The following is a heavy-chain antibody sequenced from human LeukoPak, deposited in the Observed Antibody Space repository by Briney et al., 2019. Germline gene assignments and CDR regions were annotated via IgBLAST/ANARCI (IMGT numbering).Heavy chain of an antibody. D-gene: IGHD6-19*01. V-gene: IGHV4-39*07. Sequence: PSETLSLTCTVSGGSISSSSYYWGWIRQPPGKGLEWIGSIYYSGSTYYNPSLKSRVTISVDTSKVQFSLKVRSVTAADAAVYYCVRGEKASSGWYLRRSWFDPWGQGTLVTVSS. J-gene: IGHJ5*02. CDR1: GGSISSSSYY. CDR2: IYYSGST. CDR3: VRGEKASSGWYLRRSWFDP.